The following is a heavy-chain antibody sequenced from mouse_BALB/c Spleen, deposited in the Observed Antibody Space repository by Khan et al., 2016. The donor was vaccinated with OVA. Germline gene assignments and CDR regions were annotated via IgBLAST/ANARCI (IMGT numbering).Heavy chain of an antibody. Sequence: QVQLQQSGPGLVAPSQSLSITCTVSGFSLTSYAVHWLRQPPGKGLEWLGVIWTGGSTNYNSALMSRLSISKDNSKSQVFLKMNSLQTDDTAMYYCARAYGSTYWYFDVWGAGTTVTVSS. CDR1: GFSLTSYA. V-gene: IGHV2-9*02. CDR2: IWTGGST. J-gene: IGHJ1*01. D-gene: IGHD1-1*01. CDR3: ARAYGSTYWYFDV.